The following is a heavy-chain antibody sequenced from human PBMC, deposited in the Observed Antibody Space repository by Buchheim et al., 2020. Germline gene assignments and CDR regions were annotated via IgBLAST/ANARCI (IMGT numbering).Heavy chain of an antibody. CDR3: ARDAYYYDSSGYWTKGAYYYYYGMDV. CDR1: GFTFSSYG. Sequence: QVQLVESGGGVVQPGRSLRLSCAASGFTFSSYGMHWVRQAPGKGLEWVAVIWYDGSNKYYADSVKGRFTISRDNSTNTLYLQMNSRRAEDTAVYYCARDAYYYDSSGYWTKGAYYYYYGMDVWGQGTT. V-gene: IGHV3-33*01. CDR2: IWYDGSNK. D-gene: IGHD3-22*01. J-gene: IGHJ6*02.